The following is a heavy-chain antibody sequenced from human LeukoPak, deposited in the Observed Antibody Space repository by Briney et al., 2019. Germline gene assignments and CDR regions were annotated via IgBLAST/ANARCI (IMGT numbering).Heavy chain of an antibody. D-gene: IGHD1-26*01. CDR3: ARVGRIVGATWEY. CDR2: INPSGGST. V-gene: IGHV1-46*01. J-gene: IGHJ4*02. Sequence: GASVKVSCKASGYTFTSYYMHWVRQAPGQGLEWMGIINPSGGSTSYAQKFQGRVTMTRDMSTSTVYMELSSLRSEDTAGYYCARVGRIVGATWEYWGQGTLVTVSS. CDR1: GYTFTSYY.